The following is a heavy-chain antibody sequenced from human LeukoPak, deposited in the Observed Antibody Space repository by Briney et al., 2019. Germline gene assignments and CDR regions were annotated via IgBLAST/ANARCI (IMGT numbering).Heavy chain of an antibody. CDR2: INYSGST. J-gene: IGHJ4*02. CDR1: GGSITGYY. Sequence: SETLSLTCSVSGGSITGYYWSWIRQPPGKGLEWIGYINYSGSTNYNPSLTSRVTVSVDTSKNQLSLKLTSVTAADTAVYYCARHGLSWFGPPDYWGQGTLVTVSS. V-gene: IGHV4-59*01. CDR3: ARHGLSWFGPPDY. D-gene: IGHD3-10*01.